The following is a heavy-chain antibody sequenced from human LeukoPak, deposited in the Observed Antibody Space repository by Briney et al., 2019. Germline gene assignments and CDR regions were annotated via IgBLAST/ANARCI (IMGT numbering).Heavy chain of an antibody. CDR3: ARVVSSWYSQPYGMDV. CDR2: ISAYNGNT. CDR1: GYTFTSYG. J-gene: IGHJ6*02. D-gene: IGHD6-13*01. V-gene: IGHV1-18*01. Sequence: ASVKVSCKASGYTFTSYGISWVRQAPGQGLEWMGWISAYNGNTNYAQKLQGRVTMTTDTSTSTAYMELRSLRSDDTAVYYCARVVSSWYSQPYGMDVWGQGTTVTVSS.